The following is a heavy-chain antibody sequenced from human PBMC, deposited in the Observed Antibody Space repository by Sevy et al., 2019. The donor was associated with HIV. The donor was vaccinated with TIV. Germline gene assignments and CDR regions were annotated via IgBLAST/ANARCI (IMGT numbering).Heavy chain of an antibody. CDR2: INSDGSST. CDR1: GFTFSSYW. D-gene: IGHD3-9*01. V-gene: IGHV3-74*01. J-gene: IGHJ6*03. Sequence: GGSLRLSCAASGFTFSSYWMHWVRQAPGKGLVWVSRINSDGSSTSYADSVKGRFTISRDNAKNTLYLQMNSLRAEDKAVYYCARGEGSYYDILTGYENVYYYYMDVWGKGTTVTVSS. CDR3: ARGEGSYYDILTGYENVYYYYMDV.